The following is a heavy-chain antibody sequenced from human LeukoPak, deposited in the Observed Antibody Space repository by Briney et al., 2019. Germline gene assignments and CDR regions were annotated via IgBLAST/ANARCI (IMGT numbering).Heavy chain of an antibody. CDR2: IRSKAYGGTT. CDR3: SRGYYYGSGTPVWFDP. CDR1: GFTFGDYV. D-gene: IGHD3-10*01. Sequence: GGSLRLSCTASGFTFGDYVMSWVRQAPGKGREWVGFIRSKAYGGTTEYAASVKGRFTISRDDSKSIAYLQMNILKTEDTAVYYCSRGYYYGSGTPVWFDPWGQGTLVTVSS. J-gene: IGHJ5*02. V-gene: IGHV3-49*04.